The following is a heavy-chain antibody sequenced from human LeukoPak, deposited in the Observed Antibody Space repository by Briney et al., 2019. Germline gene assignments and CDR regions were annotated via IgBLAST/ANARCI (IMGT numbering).Heavy chain of an antibody. CDR3: ARVYDSSGYYSNWFDP. V-gene: IGHV4-34*01. CDR2: INHSGST. J-gene: IGHJ5*02. Sequence: WDTLSLTCAVYGRPFSGYYWSWIRQPPGKGLEWIGEINHSGSTNYNPSLKSRVTISVDTSKNQFSLKLSSVTAADTAVYYWARVYDSSGYYSNWFDPWGQGTLVIVSS. D-gene: IGHD3-22*01. CDR1: GRPFSGYY.